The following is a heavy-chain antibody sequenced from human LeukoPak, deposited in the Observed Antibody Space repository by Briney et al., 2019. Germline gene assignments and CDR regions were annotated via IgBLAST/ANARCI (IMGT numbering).Heavy chain of an antibody. Sequence: GGSLRLSCAASGFTFSSYAMHWVRQAPGKGLEWVAVISYDGSNKYYADSVKGRFTVSRDNSRNTLYLQMNSLRAEDTAVYYCARVRENGYFDYWGQGTLVTVSS. J-gene: IGHJ4*02. CDR1: GFTFSSYA. CDR2: ISYDGSNK. D-gene: IGHD1-1*01. CDR3: ARVRENGYFDY. V-gene: IGHV3-30*14.